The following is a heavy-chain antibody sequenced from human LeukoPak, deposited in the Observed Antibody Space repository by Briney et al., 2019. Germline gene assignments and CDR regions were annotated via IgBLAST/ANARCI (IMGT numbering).Heavy chain of an antibody. CDR1: GSSISSGGYS. CDR3: ARGDSTTYLDYFDY. V-gene: IGHV4-30-2*01. Sequence: SETLSLTFVASGSSISSGGYSWSWIRQPPGKGLEWIGNIYHSGSTYYNPSLKSRLSMSIDRSKNQFSLRLGSVTAADTAVYFCARGDSTTYLDYFDYWGHGTLVTVSS. J-gene: IGHJ4*01. D-gene: IGHD2/OR15-2a*01. CDR2: IYHSGST.